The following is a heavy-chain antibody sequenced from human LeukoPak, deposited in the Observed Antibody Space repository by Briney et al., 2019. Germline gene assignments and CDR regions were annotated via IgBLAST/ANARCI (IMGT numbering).Heavy chain of an antibody. CDR2: MNPNSGNT. D-gene: IGHD3-3*01. CDR1: GYTFTSYD. J-gene: IGHJ4*02. Sequence: ASVKVSCKASGYTFTSYDINWVRQATGQGLEWMGWMNPNSGNTGYAQKFQGRVTMTRNTSISTAYMELSSPRSEDTAVYYCASLRYDFWSGYSPLPRYYFDYWGQGTLVTVSS. CDR3: ASLRYDFWSGYSPLPRYYFDY. V-gene: IGHV1-8*02.